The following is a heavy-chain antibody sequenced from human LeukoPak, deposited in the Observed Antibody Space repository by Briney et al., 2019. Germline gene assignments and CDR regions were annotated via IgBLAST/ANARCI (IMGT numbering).Heavy chain of an antibody. J-gene: IGHJ5*02. D-gene: IGHD6-13*01. Sequence: SGTLSLTCAVYGGSFSGYYWSWIRQPPGKGLEWIGEINHSGSTNYNPSLKSRVTISVDTSKNQFSLKLRPVTAADTAVYYCARKEGGQLVNTRRWFDPWGQGTLVTVSS. V-gene: IGHV4-34*01. CDR2: INHSGST. CDR3: ARKEGGQLVNTRRWFDP. CDR1: GGSFSGYY.